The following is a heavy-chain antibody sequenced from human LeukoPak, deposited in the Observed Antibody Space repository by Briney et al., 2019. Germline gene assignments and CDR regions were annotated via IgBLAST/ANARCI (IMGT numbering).Heavy chain of an antibody. V-gene: IGHV1-18*01. D-gene: IGHD4-17*01. CDR1: GYTFTSYG. J-gene: IGHJ6*02. Sequence: GASVKVSCKASGYTFTSYGISWVRQAPGQGLEWMGWISAYNGNTNYAQKFQGRVTMTEDTSTDTAYMELSSLRSEDTAVYYCATNYGDSYYYYGMDVWGQGTTVTVSS. CDR3: ATNYGDSYYYYGMDV. CDR2: ISAYNGNT.